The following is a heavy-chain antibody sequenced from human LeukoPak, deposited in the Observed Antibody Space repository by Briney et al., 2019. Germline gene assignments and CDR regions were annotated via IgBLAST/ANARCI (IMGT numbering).Heavy chain of an antibody. D-gene: IGHD4-17*01. CDR2: INQDESER. CDR3: RVTTVDAFDI. CDR1: GFTFSGDW. J-gene: IGHJ3*02. V-gene: IGHV3-7*01. Sequence: GGSLRLSCVTTGFTFSGDWMSWVRQAPGKGLEWVANINQDESERFVVDSMRGRVTISRDNARNSLHLQMDSLRAEDTAVYYCRVTTVDAFDIWGQGTMVTVSS.